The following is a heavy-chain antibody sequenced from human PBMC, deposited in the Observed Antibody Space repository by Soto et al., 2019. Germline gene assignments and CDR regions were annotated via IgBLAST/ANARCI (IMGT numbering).Heavy chain of an antibody. CDR3: ASRDPGTSVDY. J-gene: IGHJ4*02. V-gene: IGHV4-34*01. Sequence: ASETLSLTCSIYSGSFSVYYWRWIRHPPGKGLEWIGEIYRTGSTNYNPSLKSRVTISLDKSENQFSLKVTSLTAADTAVYYCASRDPGTSVDYWGQGTLVTVSS. CDR1: SGSFSVYY. D-gene: IGHD1-7*01. CDR2: IYRTGST.